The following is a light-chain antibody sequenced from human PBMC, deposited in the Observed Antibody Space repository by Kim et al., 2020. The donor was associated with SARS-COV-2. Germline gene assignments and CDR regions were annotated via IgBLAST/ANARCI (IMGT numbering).Light chain of an antibody. J-gene: IGLJ2*01. Sequence: PGQSIPISCTGTSSDVGSYNLVSWYQQHPGKAPKLMIYEVSKRPSGVSNRFSGSKSGNTASLTISGLQAEDEADYYYCSYAGGAVVFGGGTQLTVL. CDR3: CSYAGGAVV. CDR1: SSDVGSYNL. CDR2: EVS. V-gene: IGLV2-23*02.